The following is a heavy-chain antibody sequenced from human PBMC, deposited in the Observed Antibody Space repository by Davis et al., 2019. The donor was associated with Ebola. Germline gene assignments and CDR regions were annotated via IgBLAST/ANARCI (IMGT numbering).Heavy chain of an antibody. V-gene: IGHV1-69*13. CDR1: GDTLSSYA. CDR2: IIPVFRTA. CDR3: AHLGPQRYCSGGGCHGYLDY. Sequence: AASVKVSCKAVGDTLSSYAMTWVRQAPGQGREWMGGIIPVFRTASYAQKFQGRVTITAEESTRTAYMELDGLISEDTAVYYCAHLGPQRYCSGGGCHGYLDYWGQGTLVTVSS. J-gene: IGHJ4*02. D-gene: IGHD2-15*01.